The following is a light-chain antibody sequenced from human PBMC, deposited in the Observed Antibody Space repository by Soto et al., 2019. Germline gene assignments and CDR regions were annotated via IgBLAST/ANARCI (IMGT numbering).Light chain of an antibody. CDR3: SSYTSSSTRV. J-gene: IGLJ1*01. Sequence: QSVLTQPASVSGSPGQSITISCTGTSSDVGGYNYVSWYQQHPGKAPKLMIYDVSNRPSGVSNRFSGSKSGNTASLSISGLQAEDEADYYCSSYTSSSTRVFGPGTKLTVL. CDR2: DVS. CDR1: SSDVGGYNY. V-gene: IGLV2-14*01.